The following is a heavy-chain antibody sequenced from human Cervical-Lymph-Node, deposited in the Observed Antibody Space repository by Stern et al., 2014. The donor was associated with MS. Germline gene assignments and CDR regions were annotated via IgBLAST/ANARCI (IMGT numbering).Heavy chain of an antibody. D-gene: IGHD1-14*01. Sequence: QVTLRESGPALVKPTQTLTLTCTFSGFSLSTSGLGVGWIRQPPGEALEWLAYINWDDQKRYSPSLKSRLTIAKDTSKNQVVLTLTNVDPVDTATYYCARRTAGPFDYWGQGTLVTVSS. CDR3: ARRTAGPFDY. CDR1: GFSLSTSGLG. CDR2: INWDDQK. J-gene: IGHJ4*02. V-gene: IGHV2-5*02.